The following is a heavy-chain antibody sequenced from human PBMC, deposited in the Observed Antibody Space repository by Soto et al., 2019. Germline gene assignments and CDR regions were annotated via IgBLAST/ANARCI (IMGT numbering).Heavy chain of an antibody. Sequence: QVQLQQWGAGLLKTSGTLSLTCAVYGGSFSSPFWTWIRQTPGEGLEWIGEIDYIGSTKYNPSLLGRVTISVDSSMNQFFLTLKSVTAADTAVYYCASRRRGARGVDVWGQGTTVNVSS. CDR3: ASRRRGARGVDV. J-gene: IGHJ6*02. CDR1: GGSFSSPF. CDR2: IDYIGST. V-gene: IGHV4-34*01.